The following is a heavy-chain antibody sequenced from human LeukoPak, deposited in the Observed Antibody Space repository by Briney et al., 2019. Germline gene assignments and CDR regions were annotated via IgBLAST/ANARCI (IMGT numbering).Heavy chain of an antibody. CDR1: GFTFSTYA. CDR3: ASGRSETYFLTGFDY. CDR2: ISYDGSHK. Sequence: GGSLRLSCAASGFTFSTYAMHWVRQAPGKGLEGRAGISYDGSHKYYADSVEGRFTISRDNSKNTLHLQMNSMRAEDTAVYYCASGRSETYFLTGFDYWGQGSLVTVSS. J-gene: IGHJ4*02. D-gene: IGHD2/OR15-2a*01. V-gene: IGHV3-30-3*01.